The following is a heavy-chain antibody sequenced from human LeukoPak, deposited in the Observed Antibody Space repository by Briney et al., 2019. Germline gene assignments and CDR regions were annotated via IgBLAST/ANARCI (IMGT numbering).Heavy chain of an antibody. CDR3: AREGVPGGLNY. CDR2: IKTDGSYS. J-gene: IGHJ4*02. D-gene: IGHD2-8*02. CDR1: GFTFSSYW. Sequence: GGSLRLSCAASGFTFSSYWMHWVRQAPGTGLVWVARIKTDGSYSENADSVKGRFNISRDNAKNTLSLQMNSLRAEDTAVYYCAREGVPGGLNYWGQGSLVTVSS. V-gene: IGHV3-74*03.